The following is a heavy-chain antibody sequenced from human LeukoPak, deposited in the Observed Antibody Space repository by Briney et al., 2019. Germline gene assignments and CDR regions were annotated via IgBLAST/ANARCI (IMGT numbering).Heavy chain of an antibody. CDR2: ISGSGGST. CDR1: GFTFSNYA. CDR3: AKDRGVAVAATEDYFDH. D-gene: IGHD6-19*01. J-gene: IGHJ4*02. Sequence: PGGSLRLSCAASGFTFSNYAMSWVRQAPGKGLERVSAISGSGGSTYYADSVKGRFTISRDNSKDTLYLQLNSLRADDTAVYYCAKDRGVAVAATEDYFDHWGQGTPVTVSS. V-gene: IGHV3-23*01.